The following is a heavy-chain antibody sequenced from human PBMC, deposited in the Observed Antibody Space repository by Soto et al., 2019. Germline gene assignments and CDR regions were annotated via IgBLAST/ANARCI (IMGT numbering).Heavy chain of an antibody. V-gene: IGHV3-49*04. CDR3: TRLVCGPDCPPYPFDY. CDR1: GFTFGAYG. Sequence: GGSLRLSCTGSGFTFGAYGLNWVRQAPGKGLEWVGFIRNKGYSGTTEYAASVKGRFTISRDDSKSIAYLQMDSLQAEDTAVYYCTRLVCGPDCPPYPFDYWGQGTLVTVSS. D-gene: IGHD2-21*02. J-gene: IGHJ4*02. CDR2: IRNKGYSGTT.